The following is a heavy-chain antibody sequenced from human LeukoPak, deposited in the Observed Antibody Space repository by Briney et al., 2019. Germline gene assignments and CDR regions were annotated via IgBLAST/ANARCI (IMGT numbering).Heavy chain of an antibody. V-gene: IGHV3-23*01. CDR3: AKAGRSSGTNWFDP. D-gene: IGHD3-10*01. CDR2: ISGSGGST. J-gene: IGHJ5*02. CDR1: GFTFSSYA. Sequence: GGSLRLSCAASGFTFSSYALSWVRQAPGKGLEWVSAISGSGGSTYYADSVKGRFTISRDNSKNALYLQMNSLRAEDTAVYYCAKAGRSSGTNWFDPWGQGTLVTVSS.